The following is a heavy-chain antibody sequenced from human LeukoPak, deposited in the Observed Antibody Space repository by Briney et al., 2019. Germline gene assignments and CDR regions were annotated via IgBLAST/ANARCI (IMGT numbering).Heavy chain of an antibody. CDR2: ISSSSSTI. CDR1: GFTLSSYS. CDR3: ANDQLYYYDICCYRYTYFDY. Sequence: PGGSLRLSCAASGFTLSSYSMNWVRQAPGKGPEWVSYISSSSSTIYYADSVKGRFTISRDNAKNSLYLQMNSLRAEDTALYYPANDQLYYYDICCYRYTYFDYWGQGTLVTVSS. J-gene: IGHJ4*02. D-gene: IGHD3-22*01. V-gene: IGHV3-48*01.